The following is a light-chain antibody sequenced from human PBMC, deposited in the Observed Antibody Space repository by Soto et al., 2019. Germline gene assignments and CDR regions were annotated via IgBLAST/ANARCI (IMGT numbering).Light chain of an antibody. CDR3: QQYNDYSWT. CDR1: QSISAW. CDR2: KAS. J-gene: IGKJ1*01. Sequence: EIQMTQSPSTLSTSVGDRVSMNCRACQSISAWLAWYQQKPGKAPRLLIYKASTLEIGVPSRFSGSGSGTEFTLTISSLQPDDVAIYYCQQYNDYSWTFAQGTRWIS. V-gene: IGKV1-5*03.